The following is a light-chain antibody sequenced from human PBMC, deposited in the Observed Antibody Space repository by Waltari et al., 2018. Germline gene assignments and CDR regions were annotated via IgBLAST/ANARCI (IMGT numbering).Light chain of an antibody. Sequence: SSEPTQDPGVSVALGQTVRITCQGDSLRTYYVSWFQQKPGQAPALVIYGKNNRPSGIPDRFSASSSGSTASLTIIGAQAEDEADYYCHSRDSSGDVLIGGGTKLTVL. CDR2: GKN. J-gene: IGLJ2*01. CDR1: SLRTYY. CDR3: HSRDSSGDVL. V-gene: IGLV3-19*01.